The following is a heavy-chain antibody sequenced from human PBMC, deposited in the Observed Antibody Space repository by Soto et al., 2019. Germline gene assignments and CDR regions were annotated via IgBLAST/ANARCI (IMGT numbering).Heavy chain of an antibody. CDR1: GGSISSYY. Sequence: SETLSLTCTVSGGSISSYYWSWIRQPPGKGLEWIGYIYYSGSTNYNPSLKSRVTISVDTSKNQFSLKLSSVTAADTAVYYCARDHSSGWLYNCFDPWGQGTLVTVSS. J-gene: IGHJ5*02. V-gene: IGHV4-59*01. D-gene: IGHD6-19*01. CDR2: IYYSGST. CDR3: ARDHSSGWLYNCFDP.